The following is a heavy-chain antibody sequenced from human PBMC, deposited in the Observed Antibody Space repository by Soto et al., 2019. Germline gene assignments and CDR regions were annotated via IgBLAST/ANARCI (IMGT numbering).Heavy chain of an antibody. Sequence: EVQLVESGGGLVKPGGSLRLSCAASGFTSSNAWMNWVRQAPGKGLEWVGRIKSKTDGGTTDYAAPVKGRFTISRDDSKNTLYLQMNSLKTEDTAVYYCTTEDFWSGYTLFDYWGQGTLVTVSS. D-gene: IGHD3-3*01. CDR1: GFTSSNAW. CDR3: TTEDFWSGYTLFDY. CDR2: IKSKTDGGTT. V-gene: IGHV3-15*07. J-gene: IGHJ4*02.